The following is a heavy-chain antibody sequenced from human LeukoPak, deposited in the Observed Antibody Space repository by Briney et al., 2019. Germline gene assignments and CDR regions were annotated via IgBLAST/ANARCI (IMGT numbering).Heavy chain of an antibody. CDR1: GFTFSSYA. V-gene: IGHV3-23*01. CDR2: ISGSGGST. Sequence: GGSLSLSCAASGFTFSSYAMRWVRQAPGKGLEWVSAISGSGGSTYYADSVKGRFTISRDNSKNTLYLQMNSLRAEDTAVYYCAKDCGSVLWFGDLLDYWGQGTLVTVSS. D-gene: IGHD3-10*01. CDR3: AKDCGSVLWFGDLLDY. J-gene: IGHJ4*02.